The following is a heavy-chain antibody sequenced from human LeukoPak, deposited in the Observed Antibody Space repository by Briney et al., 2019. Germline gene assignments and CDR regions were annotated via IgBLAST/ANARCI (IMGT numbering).Heavy chain of an antibody. CDR3: AMDSDYYDSSGYYNDAFDI. CDR2: IIPIFGTA. Sequence: SVKVSCKASGGTFSSYAISWVRQAPGQGLEWMGGIIPIFGTANYAQKFQSRVTITADESTGTAYMELSSLRSEDTAVYYCAMDSDYYDSSGYYNDAFDIWGQGTMVTVSS. CDR1: GGTFSSYA. J-gene: IGHJ3*02. D-gene: IGHD3-22*01. V-gene: IGHV1-69*13.